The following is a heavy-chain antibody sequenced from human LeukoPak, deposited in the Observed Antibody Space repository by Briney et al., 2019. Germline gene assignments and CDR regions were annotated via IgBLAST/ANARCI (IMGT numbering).Heavy chain of an antibody. CDR2: ISYDGRNK. CDR1: GFTFSSYA. D-gene: IGHD5-18*01. Sequence: GGSLRLSCGASGFTFSSYAMHWVRQAPGKGLGGVAVISYDGRNKYYADSVKGRFTISRDNSKNTLYLQMNSLRAEDRAVYYCAPPDTAMVGYWGQGTLVTVSS. V-gene: IGHV3-30*04. CDR3: APPDTAMVGY. J-gene: IGHJ4*02.